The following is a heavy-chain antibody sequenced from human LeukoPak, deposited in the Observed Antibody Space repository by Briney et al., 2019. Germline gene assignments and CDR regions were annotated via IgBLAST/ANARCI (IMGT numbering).Heavy chain of an antibody. CDR1: GYAFTDYY. CDR3: ATVEGSGATSNV. D-gene: IGHD1-1*01. V-gene: IGHV1-2*06. J-gene: IGHJ4*02. Sequence: AAVQVSCKSSGYAFTDYYIHWVRQAPAQGLQWVGRISPNNGGTNYPQNFHGRVTMTMDTSITTPYVELSRLSAGDTAIYFCATVEGSGATSNVWGQGTLVSVSS. CDR2: ISPNNGGT.